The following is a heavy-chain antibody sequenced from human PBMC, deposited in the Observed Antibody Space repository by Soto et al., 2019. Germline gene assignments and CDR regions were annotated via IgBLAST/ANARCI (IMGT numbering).Heavy chain of an antibody. Sequence: SETLSLTCAVYGGSFSGYYWSWIRQPPGKGLEWIGEINHSGSTNYNPSLKSRVNISVDTSKNQFSLRLSSVTAADTAVYYCARGSSSWTFDYWGQGTLVTVSS. J-gene: IGHJ4*02. CDR2: INHSGST. CDR1: GGSFSGYY. V-gene: IGHV4-34*01. CDR3: ARGSSSWTFDY. D-gene: IGHD6-13*01.